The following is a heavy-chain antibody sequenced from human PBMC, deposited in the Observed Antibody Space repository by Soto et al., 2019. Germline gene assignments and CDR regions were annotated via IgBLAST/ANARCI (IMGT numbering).Heavy chain of an antibody. CDR2: VSGYNRNT. J-gene: IGHJ4*02. CDR1: GYTFRNYG. Sequence: VQLVQSGAEVKKPGASVKVSCEAYGYTFRNYGITWVRQAPGQGLELIGWVSGYNRNTNYAQKFEDRVTMTTDTATSMAYLELRRLRIDDTAVYYCARERQWDPLPYWGPGTLLVVS. CDR3: ARERQWDPLPY. D-gene: IGHD1-26*01. V-gene: IGHV1-18*01.